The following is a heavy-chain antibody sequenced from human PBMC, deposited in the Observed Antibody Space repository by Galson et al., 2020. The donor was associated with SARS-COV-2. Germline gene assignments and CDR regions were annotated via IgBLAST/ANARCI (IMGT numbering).Heavy chain of an antibody. CDR1: GFTFSSYA. CDR3: ARAPSPPEGMDV. J-gene: IGHJ6*02. CDR2: ISYDGSNK. Sequence: TGGSLRLSCAASGFTFSSYAMHWVRQAPGKGLEWVAVISYDGSNKYYADSVKGRFTISRDNSKNTLYLQMNSLRAEDMAVYYCARAPSPPEGMDVWGQGTTVTVSS. V-gene: IGHV3-30*04.